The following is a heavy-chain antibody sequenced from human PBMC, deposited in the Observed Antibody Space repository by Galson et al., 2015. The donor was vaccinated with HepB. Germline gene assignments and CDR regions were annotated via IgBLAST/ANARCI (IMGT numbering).Heavy chain of an antibody. D-gene: IGHD5-12*01. CDR1: GGSFSGYY. CDR2: INHSGST. Sequence: ETLSLTCAVYGGSFSGYYWSWIRQPPGKGLEWIGGINHSGSTNYNPSLESRVTISVDTSKNQFSLKLNPVTAADTAVFYWARGRRGYSGYDYSYYYYMDVWGKGTTVTVSS. V-gene: IGHV4-34*01. CDR3: ARGRRGYSGYDYSYYYYMDV. J-gene: IGHJ6*03.